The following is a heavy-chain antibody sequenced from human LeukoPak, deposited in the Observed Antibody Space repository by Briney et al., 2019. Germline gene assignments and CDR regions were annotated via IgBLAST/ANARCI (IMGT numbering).Heavy chain of an antibody. D-gene: IGHD3-22*01. CDR3: ARVNREYFSDTSCYYFP. CDR1: GDSISNYY. J-gene: IGHJ5*02. Sequence: SETLSLTCSVSGDSISNYYWTWIRQPPGKGLEWIGYIYYSGSTNYNPSLKSRVTISVDTSKNQFSLKLSSVTAADTAVYYCARVNREYFSDTSCYYFPWGQGTLVTVSS. V-gene: IGHV4-59*01. CDR2: IYYSGST.